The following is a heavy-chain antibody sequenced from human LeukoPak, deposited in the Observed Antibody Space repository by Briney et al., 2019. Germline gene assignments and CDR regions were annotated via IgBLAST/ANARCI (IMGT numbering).Heavy chain of an antibody. CDR2: ISSSSSYI. CDR3: ARGYCSSTSCYPFDY. CDR1: GFTFSSYS. J-gene: IGHJ4*02. Sequence: SGGSLRLSCAASGFTFSSYSMNWVRQAPGKGLEWVSSISSSSSYIHYADSVKGRFTISRDNAKNSLYLQMNSLRAEDTAVYYCARGYCSSTSCYPFDYWGQGTLVTVSS. D-gene: IGHD2-2*01. V-gene: IGHV3-21*01.